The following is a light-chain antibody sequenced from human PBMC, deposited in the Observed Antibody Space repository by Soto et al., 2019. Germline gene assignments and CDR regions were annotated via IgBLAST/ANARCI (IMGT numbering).Light chain of an antibody. J-gene: IGKJ4*01. CDR3: QQYKNWPPLT. CDR1: QSVSYN. CDR2: GAF. Sequence: EIVMTQSQATLSVSPGETATLSCRASQSVSYNLAWYQQKPGQGPRLLIYGAFTRATGIPARFSGSGSGTEFTLTICSLQSEDFAVYYCQQYKNWPPLTFGGGTKVEIK. V-gene: IGKV3-15*01.